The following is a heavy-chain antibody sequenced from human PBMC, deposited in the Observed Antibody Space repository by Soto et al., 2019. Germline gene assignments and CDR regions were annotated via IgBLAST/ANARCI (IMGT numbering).Heavy chain of an antibody. CDR3: AKAGGHEYFQH. D-gene: IGHD2-15*01. CDR2: ISWNSGSI. J-gene: IGHJ1*01. Sequence: EVQLVESGGGLVQPGRSLRLSCAASGFTFDDYAMHWVRQAPGKGLEWVSGISWNSGSIGYADSVKGRFTISRDNAKNSLYLQMNSLRAEDTALYYCAKAGGHEYFQHWGQGTLVTVSS. V-gene: IGHV3-9*01. CDR1: GFTFDDYA.